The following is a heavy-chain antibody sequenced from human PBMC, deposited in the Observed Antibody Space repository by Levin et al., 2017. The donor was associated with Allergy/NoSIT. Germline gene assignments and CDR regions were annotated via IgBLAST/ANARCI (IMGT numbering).Heavy chain of an antibody. CDR1: EFPFSSYW. CDR2: INSDGRST. D-gene: IGHD3-22*01. J-gene: IGHJ6*02. V-gene: IGHV3-74*01. CDR3: TRDTGLSDTSGYYPWHYYSGMEV. Sequence: GGSLRLSCAASEFPFSSYWMHWVRQAPGKGLVWVSRINSDGRSTDYADSVKGRFTISRDNAKNTLFLQMNSLRDDDTAVYFCTRDTGLSDTSGYYPWHYYSGMEVWGQGTTVTVSS.